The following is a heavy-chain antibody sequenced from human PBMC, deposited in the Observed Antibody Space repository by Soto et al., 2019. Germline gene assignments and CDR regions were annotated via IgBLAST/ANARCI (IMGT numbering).Heavy chain of an antibody. J-gene: IGHJ4*02. V-gene: IGHV4-30-4*01. CDR2: IYYSGST. D-gene: IGHD3-10*01. CDR3: ARAPYGSGSYYTFDY. Sequence: PSETLSLTCTVSGGSISSGDYYWSWIRQPPGKGLEWIGYIYYSGSTYYNQSLKSRVTISVDTSKNQFSLKLSSVTAADSAVYYCARAPYGSGSYYTFDYWGQGTLVTVSS. CDR1: GGSISSGDYY.